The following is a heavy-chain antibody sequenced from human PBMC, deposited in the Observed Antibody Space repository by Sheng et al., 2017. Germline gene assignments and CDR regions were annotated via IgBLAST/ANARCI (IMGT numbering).Heavy chain of an antibody. CDR1: GFTFSSYE. CDR3: ARSKYSGYDSHYFDY. Sequence: EVQLVESGGGLVQPGGSLRLSCAASGFTFSSYEMNWVRQAPGKGLEWVSYISSSGSTIYYADSVKGRFTISRDNAKNSLYLQMNSLRAEDTAVYYCARSKYSGYDSHYFDYWGQGTLVTVSS. CDR2: ISSSGSTI. D-gene: IGHD5-12*01. V-gene: IGHV3-48*03. J-gene: IGHJ4*02.